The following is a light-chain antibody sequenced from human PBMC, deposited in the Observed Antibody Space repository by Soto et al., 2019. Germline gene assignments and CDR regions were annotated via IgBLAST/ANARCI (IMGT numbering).Light chain of an antibody. J-gene: IGKJ1*01. CDR1: RSIRSY. CDR3: QQYNSYPWT. Sequence: DIQMTQSPSSLSASVGDRVTITCRASRSIRSYLNWYQMKPQKAPKLLIFTASNLQSGIPSRFSGSGSGTEFTLTISSLQPDDFATYYCQQYNSYPWTFGQGTKVEIK. V-gene: IGKV1-39*01. CDR2: TAS.